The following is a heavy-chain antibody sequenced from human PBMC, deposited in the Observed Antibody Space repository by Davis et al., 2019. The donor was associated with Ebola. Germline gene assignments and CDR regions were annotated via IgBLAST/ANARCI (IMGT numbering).Heavy chain of an antibody. Sequence: ASVKASCKASGYRFTSYYMHWVRQAPGQGLEWMGIINPITGGTSHAQNFQVRVNMTRDTSTSTVYMELSSLRSEDTAVYYCARGGGRYYDSSGYVFDIWGQGTMVKVSS. CDR3: ARGGGRYYDSSGYVFDI. J-gene: IGHJ3*02. CDR2: INPITGGT. CDR1: GYRFTSYY. D-gene: IGHD3-22*01. V-gene: IGHV1-46*01.